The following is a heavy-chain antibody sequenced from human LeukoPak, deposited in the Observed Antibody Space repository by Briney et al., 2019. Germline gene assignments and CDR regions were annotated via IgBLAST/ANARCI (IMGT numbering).Heavy chain of an antibody. CDR2: ISGSGGST. Sequence: PGGTLRLSCAASGFTFSSYRMSSVPQAPGKGLEWVSAISGSGGSTYYADSVKGRFTISRDNSKNTLYLQMNSLRAEDTAVYYCAELGITMIGGVWGKGTTVTISS. V-gene: IGHV3-23*01. D-gene: IGHD3-10*02. J-gene: IGHJ6*04. CDR1: GFTFSSYR. CDR3: AELGITMIGGV.